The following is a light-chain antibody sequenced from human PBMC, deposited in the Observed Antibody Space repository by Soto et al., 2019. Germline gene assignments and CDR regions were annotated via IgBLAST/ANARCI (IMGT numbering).Light chain of an antibody. CDR2: EGS. J-gene: IGLJ3*02. CDR3: CSYAGSSTFGV. V-gene: IGLV2-23*03. CDR1: RSDVGSYNL. Sequence: QSVLTQPASVSGSPGQSITISCTGTRSDVGSYNLVSWYQQHPGKAPKLMIYEGSKRPSGVSNRFSGSKSGNTASLTNSGLQAEDEADYYCCSYAGSSTFGVFGGGTKLTVL.